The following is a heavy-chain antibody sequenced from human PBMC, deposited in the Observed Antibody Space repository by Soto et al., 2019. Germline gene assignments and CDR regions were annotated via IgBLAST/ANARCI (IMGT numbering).Heavy chain of an antibody. D-gene: IGHD2-21*01. Sequence: QVQLVQSGAEVKKPGASVKVSCKASGYTFTSYGINWVRQAPGQGLEWMGWISAYNGNTNYAQKLQGRVTRTTDTXXSTAYMELRSLRSDDTAVYYCARGLIVVGRDAFDIWGQGTMVTVSS. CDR1: GYTFTSYG. J-gene: IGHJ3*02. CDR3: ARGLIVVGRDAFDI. V-gene: IGHV1-18*01. CDR2: ISAYNGNT.